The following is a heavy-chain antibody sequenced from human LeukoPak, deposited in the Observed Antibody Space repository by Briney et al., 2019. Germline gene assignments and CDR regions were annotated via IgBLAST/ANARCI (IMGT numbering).Heavy chain of an antibody. J-gene: IGHJ5*02. V-gene: IGHV3-23*01. CDR2: ITGNGANT. CDR3: ARDRSGSYPNWFDP. D-gene: IGHD3-10*01. CDR1: GFTFSSYG. Sequence: GGSLRLSCAASGFTFSSYGMSWVRQAPGKGLEWVSAITGNGANTFYADSVKGRFIISRDNSKNTMYLQMNSLRAEDTALYYCARDRSGSYPNWFDPWGQGTLVTVSS.